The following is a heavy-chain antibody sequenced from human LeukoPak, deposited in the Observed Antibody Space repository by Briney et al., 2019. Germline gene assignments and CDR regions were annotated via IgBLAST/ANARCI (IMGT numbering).Heavy chain of an antibody. Sequence: ASVKVSCKASGYTFTGYYMHWVRQAPGQGLEWMGWINPNSGGTNYSQKYQGRVTMTRDTSISTAYMELSRLRSDDTAVYYCARSSQYSSSWYGGLGYNYYYLDVWGKGTTVTVSS. J-gene: IGHJ6*03. CDR1: GYTFTGYY. V-gene: IGHV1-2*02. D-gene: IGHD6-13*01. CDR2: INPNSGGT. CDR3: ARSSQYSSSWYGGLGYNYYYLDV.